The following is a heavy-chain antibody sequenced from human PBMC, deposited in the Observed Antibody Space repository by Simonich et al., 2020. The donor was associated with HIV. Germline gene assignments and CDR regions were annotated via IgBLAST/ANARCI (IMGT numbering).Heavy chain of an antibody. Sequence: QVQLQQWGAGLLKSSETLSLTCAIYGGSFSTYYWNWIRQPPGKGLEWIGETDHSGSTNYNPSLKSRVTISVDTSKNQFSLKLTSVTAADTAVYYCARQSGYVDAFDTWGQGTMVTVSS. CDR2: TDHSGST. CDR1: GGSFSTYY. D-gene: IGHD5-12*01. J-gene: IGHJ3*02. V-gene: IGHV4-34*01. CDR3: ARQSGYVDAFDT.